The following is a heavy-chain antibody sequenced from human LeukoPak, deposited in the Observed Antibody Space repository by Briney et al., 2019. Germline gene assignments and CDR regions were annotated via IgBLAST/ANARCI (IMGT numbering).Heavy chain of an antibody. CDR1: GGSFSDYY. Sequence: PSETLSLTCTIYGGSFSDYYWSWIRQPPGKGLEWIGEINHGGSANYNPSLKSRVTISVDTSKNQCSLKMSSVTAADTAVYYCARGLRRAYFGNYYYYYMDVWGKGTTVSVSS. D-gene: IGHD1-14*01. J-gene: IGHJ6*03. CDR3: ARGLRRAYFGNYYYYYMDV. V-gene: IGHV4-34*01. CDR2: INHGGSA.